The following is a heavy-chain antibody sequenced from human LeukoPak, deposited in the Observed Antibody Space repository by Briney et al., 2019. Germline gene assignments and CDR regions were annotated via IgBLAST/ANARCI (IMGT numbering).Heavy chain of an antibody. V-gene: IGHV3-23*01. D-gene: IGHD3-10*01. CDR3: AKNRGNYYGSGSYYLDY. CDR1: GFTFSSDA. Sequence: PARTLRLSCAASGFTFSSDAISWGRQAPGKGLEWVSAISVSGGSTYYADSAKGRFTISRDNSKNTLYLQMNSLRAEDTAVYYCAKNRGNYYGSGSYYLDYWGQGTLVTVSS. J-gene: IGHJ4*02. CDR2: ISVSGGST.